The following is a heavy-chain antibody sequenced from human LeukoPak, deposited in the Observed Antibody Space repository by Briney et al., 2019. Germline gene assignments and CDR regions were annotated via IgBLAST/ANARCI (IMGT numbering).Heavy chain of an antibody. D-gene: IGHD3-3*01. CDR2: IYTSGST. CDR3: ARGRDFCSGYPENYYYYYMDV. V-gene: IGHV4-61*02. J-gene: IGHJ6*03. CDR1: GGSISSGSYY. Sequence: SETLSLTCTVSGGSISSGSYYWSWIRQPAGKGLEWIGRIYTSGSTNYNPSLKSRVTISVDTSKNQFSLKLSSVTAADTAVYYCARGRDFCSGYPENYYYYYMDVWGKGTTVTVSS.